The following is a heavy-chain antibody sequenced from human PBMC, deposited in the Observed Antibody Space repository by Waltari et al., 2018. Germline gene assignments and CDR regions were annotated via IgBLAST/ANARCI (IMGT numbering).Heavy chain of an antibody. Sequence: QVQLQQWGAGLLKPSETLSLTCAVYGGSFSGYYWSWIRQPPGKGLEWIGEINHSGSTNYNPSLKSRVTISVDTSKNHFSLKLSSVTAADTAVYYCARAWRAARRVDYWGQGTLVTVSS. CDR1: GGSFSGYY. V-gene: IGHV4-34*01. CDR3: ARAWRAARRVDY. J-gene: IGHJ4*02. CDR2: INHSGST. D-gene: IGHD6-6*01.